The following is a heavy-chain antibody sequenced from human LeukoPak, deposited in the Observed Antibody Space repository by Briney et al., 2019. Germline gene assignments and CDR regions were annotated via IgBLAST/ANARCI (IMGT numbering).Heavy chain of an antibody. V-gene: IGHV4-38-2*02. CDR1: GYSISSGYY. D-gene: IGHD3-16*02. CDR2: IYHSGST. J-gene: IGHJ6*03. Sequence: SETLSLTCTVSGYSISSGYYWGWIRQPPGKGLEWIGSIYHSGSTYYNPSLKSRVTISVDTSKNQFSLKLSSVTAADTAVYYCAREVHDYVWGSYRYYYYYYMDVWGKGTTVTVSS. CDR3: AREVHDYVWGSYRYYYYYYMDV.